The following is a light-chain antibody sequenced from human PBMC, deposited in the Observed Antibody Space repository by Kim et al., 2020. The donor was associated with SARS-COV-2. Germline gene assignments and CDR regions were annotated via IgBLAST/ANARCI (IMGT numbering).Light chain of an antibody. V-gene: IGLV2-14*03. CDR1: SSDVGAYDY. CDR2: DVN. Sequence: GQSVAISCTGSSSDVGAYDYVSWYQQHPGKAPKLMIHDVNDRPSGVSNRFSGSKSGNTASLTISGLQAEGEADYYCSSYTNSDTLVFGGGTQLTVL. CDR3: SSYTNSDTLV. J-gene: IGLJ3*02.